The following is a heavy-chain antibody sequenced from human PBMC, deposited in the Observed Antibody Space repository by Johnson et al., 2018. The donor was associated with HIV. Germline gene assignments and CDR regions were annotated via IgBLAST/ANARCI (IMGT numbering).Heavy chain of an antibody. Sequence: VQLVESGGGLIQPGGSLRLSCAASGFTFSSYDMHWVRQATGKGLEWVSAIGTAGDTYYPGSVKGRFAISIDNSKNTLYLQIKSLRADDTAVYYCVRDDYAFHIWGQGTMVTVSS. CDR2: IGTAGDT. J-gene: IGHJ3*02. D-gene: IGHD2-21*02. CDR3: VRDDYAFHI. V-gene: IGHV3-13*01. CDR1: GFTFSSYD.